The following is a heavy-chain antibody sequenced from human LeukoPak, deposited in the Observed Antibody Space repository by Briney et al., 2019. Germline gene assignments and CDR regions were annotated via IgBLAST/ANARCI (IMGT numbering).Heavy chain of an antibody. J-gene: IGHJ4*02. CDR3: ARGLRLYSGYDFLRY. CDR2: INHSGST. V-gene: IGHV4-34*01. Sequence: PGGSLRLSCAASGFTFSSYEMNWVRQPPGKGLEWIGEINHSGSTNYNASLKSRVTISGDTSKNQFSLKLSSVTAADTAVYYCARGLRLYSGYDFLRYWGQGTLVTVSS. D-gene: IGHD5-12*01. CDR1: GFTFSSYE.